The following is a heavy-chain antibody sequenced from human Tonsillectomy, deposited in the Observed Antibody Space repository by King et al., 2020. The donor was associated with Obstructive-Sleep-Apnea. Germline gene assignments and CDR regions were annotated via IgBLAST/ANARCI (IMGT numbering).Heavy chain of an antibody. CDR3: ARGDTAMGNNDAFDI. CDR1: GFTFSPYA. Sequence: QLVQSGGGVVQPGRSLRLSCAASGFTFSPYAMHWVRQAPGKELEWVAVISYDGSHKFYADSVKGRFTISRDNSKNTLYLQMNSLRAEDTAVYYCARGDTAMGNNDAFDIWGQGTMVTVSS. V-gene: IGHV3-30*04. D-gene: IGHD5-18*01. J-gene: IGHJ3*02. CDR2: ISYDGSHK.